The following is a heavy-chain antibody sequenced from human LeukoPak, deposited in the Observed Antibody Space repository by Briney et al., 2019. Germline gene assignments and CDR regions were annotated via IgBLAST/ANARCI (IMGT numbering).Heavy chain of an antibody. CDR2: VSSSSSYI. D-gene: IGHD1-26*01. CDR3: ARDLPVGGSYQGWFDP. Sequence: GGSLRLSCAASGFTFSSYSMNWVRQAPGKGLEWVSSVSSSSSYIYYADSVKGRFTISRDNAKNSLYLQMNSLRAEDTAVYYCARDLPVGGSYQGWFDPWGQETLVTVSS. V-gene: IGHV3-21*01. J-gene: IGHJ5*02. CDR1: GFTFSSYS.